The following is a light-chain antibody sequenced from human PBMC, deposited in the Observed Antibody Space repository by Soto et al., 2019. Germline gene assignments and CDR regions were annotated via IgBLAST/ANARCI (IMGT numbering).Light chain of an antibody. CDR1: RNILYSPTNRDY. V-gene: IGKV4-1*01. Sequence: DIVMTQSPDSLAVSLGERATINCKSSRNILYSPTNRDYLAWYQQKPGQPPKLLIYWASTRESGVPERFSGSGSGTDFTLTISSLQAEDVAVYYCHQYYTTFGSFGTGTKVDIK. CDR2: WAS. J-gene: IGKJ3*01. CDR3: HQYYTTFGS.